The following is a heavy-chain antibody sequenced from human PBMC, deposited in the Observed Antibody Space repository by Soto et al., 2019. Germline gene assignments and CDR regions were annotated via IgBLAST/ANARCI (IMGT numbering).Heavy chain of an antibody. CDR1: GFTFSNYT. CDR2: ISAYNGNT. J-gene: IGHJ4*02. Sequence: VKVSFKGSGFTFSNYTFNGVRQAPGQGLEWLGWISAYNGNTDYAPKLQGRITLTTETSTSTAYMELRTLTSDDTAIYYCARDRGPLDYWGQGTLVTVSS. CDR3: ARDRGPLDY. V-gene: IGHV1-18*01.